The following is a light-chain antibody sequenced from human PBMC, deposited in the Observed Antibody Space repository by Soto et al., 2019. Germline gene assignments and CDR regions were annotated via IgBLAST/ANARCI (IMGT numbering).Light chain of an antibody. J-gene: IGLJ1*01. Sequence: QSVLTQPPSVSEAPGQRVTISCTGSSSNIGAGYEAHWYQQVPGTAPKLLIYENNNRPSGVPDRFSGSKSGTSASLAITGLQAEDEAEYYCQSYDSSLSGYVFGLGPRSPS. CDR2: ENN. CDR3: QSYDSSLSGYV. CDR1: SSNIGAGYE. V-gene: IGLV1-40*01.